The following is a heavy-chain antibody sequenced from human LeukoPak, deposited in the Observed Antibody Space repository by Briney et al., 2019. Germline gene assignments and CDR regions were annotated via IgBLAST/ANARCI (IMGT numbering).Heavy chain of an antibody. CDR1: GFTFSSYS. CDR2: ISSSSSYI. CDR3: ARVGIAARQDYYYGMDV. D-gene: IGHD6-6*01. V-gene: IGHV3-21*01. J-gene: IGHJ6*02. Sequence: GGSLRLSCAASGFTFSSYSMNWVRQAPGKGLEWASSISSSSSYIYYADSVKGRFTISRDNAKNSLYLQMNSLRAEDTAVYYCARVGIAARQDYYYGMDVWGQGTTVTVSS.